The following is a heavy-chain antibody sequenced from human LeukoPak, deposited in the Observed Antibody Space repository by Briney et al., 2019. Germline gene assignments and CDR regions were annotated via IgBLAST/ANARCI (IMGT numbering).Heavy chain of an antibody. J-gene: IGHJ4*02. D-gene: IGHD5-24*01. CDR3: ARPRGLATIVD. CDR1: GGSISSSSYY. V-gene: IGHV4-39*01. CDR2: IYYSGST. Sequence: SETLSLTCTVSGGSISSSSYYWGWIRQPPGKGLEWIGGIYYSGSTYYNPSLKSRVTISVDTSKNQFSLKLSSVTAADTAVYYCARPRGLATIVDWGQGTLVTVSS.